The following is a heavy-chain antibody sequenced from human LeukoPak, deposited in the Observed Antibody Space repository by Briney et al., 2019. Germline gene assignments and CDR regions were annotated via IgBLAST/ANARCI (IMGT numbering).Heavy chain of an antibody. D-gene: IGHD6-19*01. Sequence: GGSLRLSCAASGFTFSDYNMGWMRQAPGKGLEWVSYTRNSDNNMFYADSVKGRFTISRDNAKYSVYLQMNSLRAEDTAVYHCARRIAGDGSHAFDIWGQGTMVTVSS. J-gene: IGHJ3*02. CDR1: GFTFSDYN. CDR2: TRNSDNNM. V-gene: IGHV3-11*01. CDR3: ARRIAGDGSHAFDI.